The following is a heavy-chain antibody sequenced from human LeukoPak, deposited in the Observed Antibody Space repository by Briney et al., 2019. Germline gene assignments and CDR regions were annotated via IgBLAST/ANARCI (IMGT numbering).Heavy chain of an antibody. Sequence: PGGSLRLSCAASGFKFSDHYIDWVRQAPGKGLEWVGRSRNKASSYTTEYAASVEGRFTISRDVSESSLYLQMNSLRTEDTAVYYCGRIAINENNGTDVWGQGTTVTVSS. CDR2: SRNKASSYTT. CDR1: GFKFSDHY. CDR3: GRIAINENNGTDV. D-gene: IGHD1/OR15-1a*01. J-gene: IGHJ6*02. V-gene: IGHV3-72*01.